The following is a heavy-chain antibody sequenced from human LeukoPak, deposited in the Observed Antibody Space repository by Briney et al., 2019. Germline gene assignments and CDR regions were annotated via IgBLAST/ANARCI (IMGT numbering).Heavy chain of an antibody. D-gene: IGHD1-1*01. CDR2: ISAYNGNT. Sequence: ASVKVSCKASGYTFTSYGISWVRQAPGQGLEWMGWISAYNGNTNYAQKFQGRVTMTRDTSITTAYMELSRLTSDDTAVYYCARGNDHAWDYWGQGTLVTVSS. J-gene: IGHJ4*02. CDR1: GYTFTSYG. V-gene: IGHV1-18*01. CDR3: ARGNDHAWDY.